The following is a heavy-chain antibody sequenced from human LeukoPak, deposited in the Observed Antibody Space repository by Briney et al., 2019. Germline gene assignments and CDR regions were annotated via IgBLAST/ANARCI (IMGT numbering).Heavy chain of an antibody. V-gene: IGHV3-74*01. CDR2: INSDGSST. Sequence: GGSLRLSCAASGFTFSSYWMHWVRQAPGKGLVWVSRINSDGSSTSYADSVKGRFTISRDNAKNSLYLQMNSLRAEDTAVYYCARGAGFRGYFDYWGQGTLVTVSS. CDR3: ARGAGFRGYFDY. D-gene: IGHD3-10*01. J-gene: IGHJ4*02. CDR1: GFTFSSYW.